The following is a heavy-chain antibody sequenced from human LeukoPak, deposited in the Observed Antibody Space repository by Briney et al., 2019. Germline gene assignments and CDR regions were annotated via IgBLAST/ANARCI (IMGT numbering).Heavy chain of an antibody. V-gene: IGHV1-69*06. J-gene: IGHJ6*03. CDR1: GASFNNYA. Sequence: GSSVKVSCKTSGASFNNYAISWVRQAPGQGLEWMGGIIPIFGEGNYAQKYEGRVTITADKSTSTAYMEMTNLRSEDTAVYYCARGGLHSTSWYRYFYMDVWGKGTTVTVSS. CDR3: ARGGLHSTSWYRYFYMDV. CDR2: IIPIFGEG. D-gene: IGHD6-13*01.